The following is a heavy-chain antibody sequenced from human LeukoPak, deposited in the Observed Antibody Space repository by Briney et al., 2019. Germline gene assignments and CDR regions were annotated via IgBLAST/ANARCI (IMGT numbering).Heavy chain of an antibody. CDR3: NRLGLGSSGSDY. CDR1: GGTFSSYA. V-gene: IGHV1-69*04. CDR2: IIPILGIA. J-gene: IGHJ4*02. D-gene: IGHD6-19*01. Sequence: ASVKVSCKASGGTFSSYAISWVRQAPGQGLEWMGSIIPILGIANYAQKFQGRVTITADKSTSTAYMELSSLKTEDTAVYYCNRLGLGSSGSDYWGQGTLVTVSS.